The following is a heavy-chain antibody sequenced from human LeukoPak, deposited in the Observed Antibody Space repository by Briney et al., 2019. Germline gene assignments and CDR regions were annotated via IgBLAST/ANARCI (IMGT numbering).Heavy chain of an antibody. CDR3: ARSRFSPVVGAADVDY. J-gene: IGHJ4*02. V-gene: IGHV2-70*01. CDR1: GFSLSTSGMC. CDR2: IDWDDDK. D-gene: IGHD1-26*01. Sequence: SGPALVNPTQPLTLTCTFSGFSLSTSGMCVSWIRQPPVKALEWLAHIDWDDDKYYSTSLKTRLTLSKDTSKNQVVLTMTNMDPVDTATYYCARSRFSPVVGAADVDYWGQGTLVTVSS.